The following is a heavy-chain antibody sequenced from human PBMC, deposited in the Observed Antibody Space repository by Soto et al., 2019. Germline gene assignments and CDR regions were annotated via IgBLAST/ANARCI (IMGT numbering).Heavy chain of an antibody. CDR2: ISGSGGST. J-gene: IGHJ6*02. V-gene: IGHV3-23*01. CDR3: ATSSISTVHYYYGMDV. Sequence: VESLGLSCAASGFTFSSYAMSWVRQAPGKGLEWVSAISGSGGSTYYADSVKGRFTISRDNSKNTLYLQMNSLRAEDTAVYYCATSSISTVHYYYGMDVWGQGTTVTVSS. D-gene: IGHD2-2*01. CDR1: GFTFSSYA.